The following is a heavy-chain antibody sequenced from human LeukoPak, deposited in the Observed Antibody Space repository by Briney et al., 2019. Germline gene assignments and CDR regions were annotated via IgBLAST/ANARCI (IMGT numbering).Heavy chain of an antibody. CDR2: IYYSRTT. D-gene: IGHD1-26*01. J-gene: IGHJ4*02. V-gene: IGHV4-39*01. CDR3: ATISGSYPFYFDY. CDR1: GGSISSSSYY. Sequence: SETLSLTCSVSGGSISSSSYYWGWIRQPPGKGLEWIGTIYYSRTTYYNPSLKSRVTIFVDTSKKQFSLKLSSVTAADTAVYYCATISGSYPFYFDYWGQGTLVTVSS.